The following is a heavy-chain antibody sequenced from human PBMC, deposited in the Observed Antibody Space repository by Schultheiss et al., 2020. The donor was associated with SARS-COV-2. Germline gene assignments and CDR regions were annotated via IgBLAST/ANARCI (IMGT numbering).Heavy chain of an antibody. J-gene: IGHJ6*03. CDR1: GGSISSGGYY. V-gene: IGHV4-31*03. CDR2: IYYSGST. Sequence: SETLSLTCTVSGGSISSGGYYWSWIRQHPGKGLEWIGYIYYSGSTYYNPSLKSRVTILVDTSKNHFSLKLSSVTAADTAVYYCARSFYSNAYYYFLDVWGKGTTVTVSS. CDR3: ARSFYSNAYYYFLDV. D-gene: IGHD4-11*01.